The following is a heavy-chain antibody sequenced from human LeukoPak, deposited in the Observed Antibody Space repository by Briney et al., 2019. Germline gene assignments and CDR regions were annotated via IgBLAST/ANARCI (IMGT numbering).Heavy chain of an antibody. CDR2: ISYDGSNK. D-gene: IGHD2-2*01. CDR1: GFTFSSYA. Sequence: GGSLRLSCAASGFTFSSYAMHWVRQAPGKGLEWVAVISYDGSNKYYADSVKGRFTISRDNSKNTLYLQMNSLRAEDTAVYYCASQAYIVVVPAAPDYWGQGTLVTVSS. CDR3: ASQAYIVVVPAAPDY. V-gene: IGHV3-30-3*01. J-gene: IGHJ4*02.